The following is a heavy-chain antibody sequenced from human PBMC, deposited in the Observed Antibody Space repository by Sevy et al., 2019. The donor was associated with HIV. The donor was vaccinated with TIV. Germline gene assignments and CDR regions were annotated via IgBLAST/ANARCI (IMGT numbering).Heavy chain of an antibody. D-gene: IGHD3-22*01. CDR3: ARDPTSYRITMTFDP. V-gene: IGHV3-30-3*01. CDR1: GFTFSSYA. J-gene: IGHJ5*02. CDR2: ISYDGSNK. Sequence: GGSLRLSCAASGFTFSSYAMHWVRQAPGKGLEWVAVISYDGSNKYYADSVKGRFTISRDNSKNTLYLQMNSLRAEDTAVYYCARDPTSYRITMTFDPWGQGTLVTAS.